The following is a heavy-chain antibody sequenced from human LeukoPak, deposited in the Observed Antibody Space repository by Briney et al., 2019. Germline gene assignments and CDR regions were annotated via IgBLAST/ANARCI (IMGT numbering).Heavy chain of an antibody. Sequence: GGSLRLSCAASGFTFSSYSMNWVRQAPGKGLEWVSAISTSSGNMYYADSVKGRFTISRDNSKNTLYLQMNSLGVEDTAVYYCAKGTFDWSFPLYFDSWGQGILVTVSS. CDR2: ISTSSGNM. CDR1: GFTFSSYS. D-gene: IGHD3-9*01. CDR3: AKGTFDWSFPLYFDS. V-gene: IGHV3-23*01. J-gene: IGHJ4*02.